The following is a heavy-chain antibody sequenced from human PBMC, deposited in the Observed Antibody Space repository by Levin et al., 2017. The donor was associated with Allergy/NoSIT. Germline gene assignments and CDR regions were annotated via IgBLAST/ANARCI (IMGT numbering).Heavy chain of an antibody. D-gene: IGHD2-15*01. CDR3: ARPCSGGSCYNWYFDL. CDR2: IYYSGST. Sequence: SETLSLTCTVSGGSISSSSYYWGWIRQPPGKGLEWIGSIYYSGSTYYNPSLKSRVTISVDTSKNQFSLKLSSVTAADTAVYYCARPCSGGSCYNWYFDLWGRGTLVTVSS. V-gene: IGHV4-39*01. J-gene: IGHJ2*01. CDR1: GGSISSSSYY.